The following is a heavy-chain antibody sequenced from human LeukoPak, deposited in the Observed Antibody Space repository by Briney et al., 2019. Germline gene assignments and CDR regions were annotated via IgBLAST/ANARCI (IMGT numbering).Heavy chain of an antibody. J-gene: IGHJ4*02. CDR2: ISSNGGST. CDR1: GFTFSSYA. D-gene: IGHD6-19*01. Sequence: GGSLRLSCAASGFTFSSYAMRWVRQAPGKGLEYVSAISSNGGSTYYANSVKGRFTISRDNSKNTLYLQMGSLRAEDMAVYYCARENSSLVAGIRAYYFDYWGQGTLVTVSS. V-gene: IGHV3-64*01. CDR3: ARENSSLVAGIRAYYFDY.